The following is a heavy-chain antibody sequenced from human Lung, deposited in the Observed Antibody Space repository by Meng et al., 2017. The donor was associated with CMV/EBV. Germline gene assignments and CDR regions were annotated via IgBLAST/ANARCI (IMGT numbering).Heavy chain of an antibody. Sequence: AYCGGSFSGSSWSWIRHPPGNGLDWIGAINHSGSTTYTPSLKSRVTISVDTSKNQFSLKLSSVTAANTAVYYCARTGEVAAAGYDYWGQGTLVTVSS. J-gene: IGHJ4*02. D-gene: IGHD6-13*01. V-gene: IGHV4-34*01. CDR2: INHSGST. CDR1: GGSFSGSS. CDR3: ARTGEVAAAGYDY.